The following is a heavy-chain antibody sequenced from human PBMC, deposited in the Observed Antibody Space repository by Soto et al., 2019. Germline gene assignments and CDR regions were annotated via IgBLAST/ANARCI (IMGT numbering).Heavy chain of an antibody. Sequence: GGSLSLSCAASGFTFSSYAMSWVRQAPGKGLEWVSAISGSGGSTYYADSVKGRFTISRDNSKNTLYLQMNSLRAEDTAVYYCAKDMDFWSGYYRDFDYWGQGTLVTVSS. D-gene: IGHD3-3*01. J-gene: IGHJ4*02. CDR2: ISGSGGST. CDR1: GFTFSSYA. V-gene: IGHV3-23*01. CDR3: AKDMDFWSGYYRDFDY.